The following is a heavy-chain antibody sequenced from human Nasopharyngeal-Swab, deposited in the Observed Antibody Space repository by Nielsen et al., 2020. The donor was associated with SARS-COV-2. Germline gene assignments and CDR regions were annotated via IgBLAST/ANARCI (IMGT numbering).Heavy chain of an antibody. V-gene: IGHV3-21*01. CDR1: GSTFSSYT. CDR2: ISSSSSYI. D-gene: IGHD3-10*01. CDR3: ARAPDSSTYGLRY. J-gene: IGHJ4*02. Sequence: GGSLRLSCAASGSTFSSYTMNWVRQAPGKGLEWVSSISSSSSYIYYTDSVKGRFTISRDNAKNSLYLQMNSLRTEDTAVYYCARAPDSSTYGLRYWGLGTLVTVSS.